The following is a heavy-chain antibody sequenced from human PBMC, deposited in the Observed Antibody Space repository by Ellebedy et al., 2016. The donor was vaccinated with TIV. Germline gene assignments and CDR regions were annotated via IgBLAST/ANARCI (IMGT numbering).Heavy chain of an antibody. CDR1: GDSMLTSFYY. D-gene: IGHD4-17*01. CDR2: IYYSGST. V-gene: IGHV4-39*07. J-gene: IGHJ5*02. Sequence: SETLSLTXTVSGDSMLTSFYYWGWIRQPPEKGLEWIGSIYYSGSTYYNPSLKSRITISVDTSKSQFSLQLTSVTAADTAIYYCARVGGDGNWFDPWGQGTLVTVSS. CDR3: ARVGGDGNWFDP.